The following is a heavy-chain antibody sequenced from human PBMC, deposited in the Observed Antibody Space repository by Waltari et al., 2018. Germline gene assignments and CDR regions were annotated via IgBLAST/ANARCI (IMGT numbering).Heavy chain of an antibody. D-gene: IGHD3-16*02. Sequence: QVQLQQWGAGVLKPSETLSLTCVVNGGSFGSFWWSWIRQPPGKGRQWIGEIDQSDHPNYKPSLTSRVTISIDTSKNQFYLNLRFVAAADTAVYYCARHRHPGHSFDIWGQGASVLVSS. CDR3: ARHRHPGHSFDI. CDR1: GGSFGSFW. CDR2: IDQSDHP. J-gene: IGHJ3*02. V-gene: IGHV4-34*02.